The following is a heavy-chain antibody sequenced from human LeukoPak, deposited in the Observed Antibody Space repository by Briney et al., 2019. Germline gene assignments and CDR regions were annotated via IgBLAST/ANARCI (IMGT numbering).Heavy chain of an antibody. V-gene: IGHV1-18*01. CDR2: ISAYNGNT. CDR3: ARYSGSGWYGDNWFDP. Sequence: GASVKVSCKASGYTLTSYGISWVRQAPGQGLEWMGSISAYNGNTNYAQKLQGRVTMTTDTSTSTAYMELRSLRSDDTAVYYCARYSGSGWYGDNWFDPWGQGTLVTVSS. CDR1: GYTLTSYG. J-gene: IGHJ5*02. D-gene: IGHD6-19*01.